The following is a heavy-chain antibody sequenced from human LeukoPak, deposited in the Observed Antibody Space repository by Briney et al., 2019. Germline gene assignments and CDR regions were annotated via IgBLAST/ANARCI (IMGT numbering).Heavy chain of an antibody. CDR2: MNPNSGNT. J-gene: IGHJ6*02. D-gene: IGHD3-10*01. CDR3: ARGPLLLWFGELLAGSVYYYYGMDV. Sequence: ASVKVSCKASGYTFTSYDINWVRQATGQGLEWMGWMNPNSGNTGYAQKFQGRVTMTRNTSIGTAYMELSSLRSEDTAVYYCARGPLLLWFGELLAGSVYYYYGMDVWGQGTTVTVSS. CDR1: GYTFTSYD. V-gene: IGHV1-8*01.